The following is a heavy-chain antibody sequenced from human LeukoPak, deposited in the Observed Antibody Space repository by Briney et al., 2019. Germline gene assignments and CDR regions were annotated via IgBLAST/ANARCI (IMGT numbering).Heavy chain of an antibody. CDR3: ASGYDYVWGSYGRRNDY. CDR1: GGSFSGHY. D-gene: IGHD3-16*01. CDR2: INHSGRT. Sequence: SETLSRTCAVYGGSFSGHYWSWIRQPPGKGLEWMGEINHSGRTNYNPSLKSRVTISVDTSKNQFSLKLSSVTAADTAVYYCASGYDYVWGSYGRRNDYWGQGTLVTVSS. J-gene: IGHJ4*02. V-gene: IGHV4-34*01.